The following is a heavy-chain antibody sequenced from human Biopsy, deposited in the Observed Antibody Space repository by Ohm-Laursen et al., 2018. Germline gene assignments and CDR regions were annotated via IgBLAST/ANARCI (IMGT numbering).Heavy chain of an antibody. V-gene: IGHV4-59*11. CDR3: ARGSNDFGGLYFPR. Sequence: SETLSLTCIVSGGSFTGHYWSWIRQPPGKGLEWIGHISYTGYTSYNASLKSRVTISVDTSRNHFSLRLSSLTAADTAVYYCARGSNDFGGLYFPRWGQGTLFTVSS. D-gene: IGHD4-23*01. J-gene: IGHJ4*02. CDR1: GGSFTGHY. CDR2: ISYTGYT.